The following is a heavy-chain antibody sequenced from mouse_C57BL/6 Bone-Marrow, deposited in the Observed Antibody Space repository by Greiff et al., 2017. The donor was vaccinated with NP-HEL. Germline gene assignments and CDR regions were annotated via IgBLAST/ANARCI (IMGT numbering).Heavy chain of an antibody. CDR2: ISNGGGST. CDR1: GFTFSDYY. J-gene: IGHJ3*01. CDR3: ARLLYYYGSSPWFAY. V-gene: IGHV5-12*01. D-gene: IGHD1-1*01. Sequence: EVQLVESGGGLVQPGGSLKLSCAASGFTFSDYYMYWVRQTPEKRLEWVAYISNGGGSTYYPDTVKGRFTITRDNAKNTLYLQMSRLKSEDTAMYYCARLLYYYGSSPWFAYWGQGTLVTVSA.